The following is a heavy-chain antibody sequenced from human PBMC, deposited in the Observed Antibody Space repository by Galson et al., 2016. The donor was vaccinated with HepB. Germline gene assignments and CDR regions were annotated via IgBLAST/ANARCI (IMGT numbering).Heavy chain of an antibody. CDR2: IYYSGSI. J-gene: IGHJ4*02. V-gene: IGHV4-31*03. D-gene: IGHD4-17*01. CDR1: GGSISSGGYY. CDR3: ARMVYGDAYYFDY. Sequence: LSLTCSVSGGSISSGGYYWSWIRQHPGKGLEWIGYIYYSGSIYYNPSLKSRVTISVDTSKNQFSLKLSSVTAADTAVYYCARMVYGDAYYFDYWGQGTLATVSS.